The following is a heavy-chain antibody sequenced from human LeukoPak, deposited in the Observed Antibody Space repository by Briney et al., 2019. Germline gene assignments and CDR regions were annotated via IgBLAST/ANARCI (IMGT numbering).Heavy chain of an antibody. J-gene: IGHJ4*02. V-gene: IGHV3-23*01. Sequence: GGGPRLSSAASEFSSCSHPRNWVCPAQVKGLEWVSRLTGSGDYSYYIDSVQGRFTISRDNSKNMLFLQMNSLRAEDTAVYYCARGVMAARLYYFDYWGRGILVTVSS. CDR3: ARGVMAARLYYFDY. CDR2: LTGSGDYS. D-gene: IGHD2-21*01. CDR1: EFSSCSHP.